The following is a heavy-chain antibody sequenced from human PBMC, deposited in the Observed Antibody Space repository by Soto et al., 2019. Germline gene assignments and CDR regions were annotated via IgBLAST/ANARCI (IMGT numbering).Heavy chain of an antibody. D-gene: IGHD3-10*01. Sequence: QVQLVESGGGVVQPGRSLRLSCAASGFTFSSYAMHWVRQAPGKGLEWVAVISYDGSNKYYADSVKGRFTISRDNSKNSLDLQMNILRAEDTAVYYCARGTFELSGRKNWGQGTLVTVSS. CDR1: GFTFSSYA. V-gene: IGHV3-30-3*01. CDR2: ISYDGSNK. CDR3: ARGTFELSGRKN. J-gene: IGHJ4*02.